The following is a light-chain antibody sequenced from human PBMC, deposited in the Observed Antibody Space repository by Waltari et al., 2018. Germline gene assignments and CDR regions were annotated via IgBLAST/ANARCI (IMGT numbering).Light chain of an antibody. Sequence: QSALTQPASVSGSPGQSITISCTGTSSDVGGYNYVSWYQQHPGKAPKLMIYDVSNRPYGVSNRFSGSKSGNTASLTISGLQAEDEADYYCSSYTSSSTLGVVFGGGTKLTVL. CDR1: SSDVGGYNY. CDR2: DVS. J-gene: IGLJ2*01. V-gene: IGLV2-14*03. CDR3: SSYTSSSTLGVV.